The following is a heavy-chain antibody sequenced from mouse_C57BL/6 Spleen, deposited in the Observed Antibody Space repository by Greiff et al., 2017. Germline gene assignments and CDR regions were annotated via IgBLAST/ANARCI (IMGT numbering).Heavy chain of an antibody. V-gene: IGHV1-7*01. J-gene: IGHJ4*01. CDR3: ARDGIGDYYAMDY. Sequence: QVQLQQSGAELAKPGASVTLSCKASGYTFTSYWMHWVKQRPGQGLEWIGYINPSSGYTKYNQKFKDKATLTADKSSSTVYMQLSSLTYEDSAVYYCARDGIGDYYAMDYWGQGTSGTVSS. CDR2: INPSSGYT. D-gene: IGHD1-1*01. CDR1: GYTFTSYW.